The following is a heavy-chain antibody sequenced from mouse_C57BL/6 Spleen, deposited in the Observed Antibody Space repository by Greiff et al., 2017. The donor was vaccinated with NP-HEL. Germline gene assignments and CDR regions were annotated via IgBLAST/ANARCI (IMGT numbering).Heavy chain of an antibody. CDR2: IFPGSGST. V-gene: IGHV1-75*01. D-gene: IGHD1-1*01. CDR1: GYTFTDYY. J-gene: IGHJ4*01. Sequence: VQLQQSGPELVKPGASVKISCKASGYTFTDYYINWVKQRPGQGLEWIGWIFPGSGSTDYNEKFKGKATLTVDKSSSTAYMLLSSLTSEDSAVYFCANYYGSSYVLDYWGQGTSVTVSS. CDR3: ANYYGSSYVLDY.